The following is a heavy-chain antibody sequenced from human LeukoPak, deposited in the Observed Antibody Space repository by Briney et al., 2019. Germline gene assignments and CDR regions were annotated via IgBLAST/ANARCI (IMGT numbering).Heavy chain of an antibody. D-gene: IGHD3-3*01. J-gene: IGHJ4*02. CDR2: IYYSGST. CDR1: GGSISSSSYY. Sequence: SETLSLTCSVSGGSISSSSYYWGWIRPPPGKGLEWIGNIYYSGSTYYNPSLKSRVTISVDTSKNQFSLKLSSVIATDTAVYYCARMYYAESYFDYWGQGTLVTVSS. V-gene: IGHV4-39*01. CDR3: ARMYYAESYFDY.